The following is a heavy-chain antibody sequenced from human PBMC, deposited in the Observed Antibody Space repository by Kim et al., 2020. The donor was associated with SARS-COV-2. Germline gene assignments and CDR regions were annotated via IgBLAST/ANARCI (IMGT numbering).Heavy chain of an antibody. CDR2: IYPGDSDT. D-gene: IGHD2-2*01. CDR3: ARQGSQYCSSTSCYGYYYGMDV. V-gene: IGHV5-51*01. Sequence: GASLKISCKGSGYSFTSYWIGWVRQMPGKGLEWMGIIYPGDSDTRYSPSFQGQVTISADKSISTAYLQWSSLKASDTAMYYCARQGSQYCSSTSCYGYYYGMDVWGQGTTVTVSS. CDR1: GYSFTSYW. J-gene: IGHJ6*02.